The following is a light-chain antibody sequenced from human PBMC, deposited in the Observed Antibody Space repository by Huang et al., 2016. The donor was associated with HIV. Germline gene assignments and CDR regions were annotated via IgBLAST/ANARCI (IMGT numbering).Light chain of an antibody. CDR2: DAH. CDR3: QQYSTSSYT. V-gene: IGKV3D-20*01. CDR1: QSGRNNY. J-gene: IGKJ2*01. Sequence: IVLTQSPATLSLSPGERAPLTCGASQSGRNNYLAWYQQKPGLAPRLLIYDAHVRATGIPDRFSGSGSGTDFTLTISRLEPEDFAMYYCQQYSTSSYTFGQGTKVDI.